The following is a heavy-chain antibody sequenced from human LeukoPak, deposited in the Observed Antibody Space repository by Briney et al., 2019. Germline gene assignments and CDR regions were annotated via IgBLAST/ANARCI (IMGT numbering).Heavy chain of an antibody. J-gene: IGHJ4*02. CDR3: ARGDYGGGSYYFDL. CDR1: GFTVSSNY. Sequence: GGSLRLSCAASGFTVSSNYMSWVRQAPGKGLEWVSVIYSGGSTYYADSVRGRFTTSRDNSKNTVYLQMNSLRAEDTAVYYCARGDYGGGSYYFDLWGQGTLVTVSS. V-gene: IGHV3-53*01. D-gene: IGHD4/OR15-4a*01. CDR2: IYSGGST.